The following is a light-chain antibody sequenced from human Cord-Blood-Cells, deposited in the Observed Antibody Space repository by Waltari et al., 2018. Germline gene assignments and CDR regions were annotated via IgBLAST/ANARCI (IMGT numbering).Light chain of an antibody. Sequence: SALNPPASVSGSPGQSITISCPGTSSDVGSYNLFSWYQHHPGKAPKLMLYEGSKRPSGVSNRFSGSKSGNTASLTISGLQAEDEADYYCCSYAGSSTWVFGGGTKLTVL. CDR1: SSDVGSYNL. J-gene: IGLJ3*02. V-gene: IGLV2-23*01. CDR2: EGS. CDR3: CSYAGSSTWV.